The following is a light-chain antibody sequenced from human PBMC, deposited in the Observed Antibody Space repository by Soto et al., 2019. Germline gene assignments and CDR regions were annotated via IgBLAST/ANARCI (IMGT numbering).Light chain of an antibody. CDR1: QSISSW. V-gene: IGKV1-5*01. J-gene: IGKJ1*01. CDR2: DAS. Sequence: DIQMTQTPSTLSASVGDRVTVTCRASQSISSWLAWYQQKPGKAPKPLIYDASSLESGVPSRFSGSGSGTEFTLTISSLQPDDFATYYCQQYNSYSPFGQGTKVDI. CDR3: QQYNSYSP.